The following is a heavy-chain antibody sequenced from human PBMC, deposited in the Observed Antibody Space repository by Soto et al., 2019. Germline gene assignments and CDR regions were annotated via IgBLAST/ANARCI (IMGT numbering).Heavy chain of an antibody. V-gene: IGHV4-30-4*01. J-gene: IGHJ4*02. Sequence: QVQLLESGPGQVKPSQTLSLTCTVSGGSISSGEYYWTWIRQPPGKGLEWMGYIFHNGDTYDNTSLPSRVAISMDTSRTQFSLRLTSVTAADTAVYYCARGPTGGSCYSVWGRGILVTVSS. CDR1: GGSISSGEYY. CDR2: IFHNGDT. D-gene: IGHD2-15*01. CDR3: ARGPTGGSCYSV.